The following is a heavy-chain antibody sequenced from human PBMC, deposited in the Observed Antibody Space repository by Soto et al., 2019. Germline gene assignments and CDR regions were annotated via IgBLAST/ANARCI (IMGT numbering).Heavy chain of an antibody. V-gene: IGHV4-61*01. CDR3: ARSLKVLSGCFNP. J-gene: IGHJ5*02. CDR1: GVSVSSVSYY. Sequence: SETLSLTCTVSGVSVSSVSYYWSWIRQSPGKGLEWLGYIYYTGSIKYNPSFSSRVTMSVDTSKNQFSLKLISVTAADTAVYFCARSLKVLSGCFNPWGQGTLVTVSS. D-gene: IGHD6-19*01. CDR2: IYYTGSI.